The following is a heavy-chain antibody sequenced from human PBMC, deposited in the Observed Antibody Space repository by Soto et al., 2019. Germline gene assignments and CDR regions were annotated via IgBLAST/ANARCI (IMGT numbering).Heavy chain of an antibody. V-gene: IGHV1-8*01. D-gene: IGHD4-17*01. CDR2: MNPNSGNT. J-gene: IGHJ4*02. Sequence: QVQLVQSGAEVKKPGASVKVSCKASGYTFTSYDINWVRQATGQGLGWMGWMNPNSGNTGYAQKLQGRVPTPRHPSLRTAYMELSSLTSEQTAVYHCARTLYGDNVDYWCQGTLVTVSS. CDR1: GYTFTSYD. CDR3: ARTLYGDNVDY.